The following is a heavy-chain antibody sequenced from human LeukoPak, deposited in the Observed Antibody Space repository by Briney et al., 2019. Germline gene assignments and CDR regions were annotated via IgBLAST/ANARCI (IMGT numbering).Heavy chain of an antibody. CDR1: GYSISSGYY. D-gene: IGHD3-10*01. CDR3: ARVYVRFGEYVDY. CDR2: IYHSGST. V-gene: IGHV4-38-2*02. J-gene: IGHJ4*02. Sequence: SETLSLTCTVSGYSISSGYYWGWIRQPPGKGLEWIGSIYHSGSTYYNPSLKSRVTISVDTSKNQFSLKLSSVTAADTAVYYCARVYVRFGEYVDYWGQGTLVTVSS.